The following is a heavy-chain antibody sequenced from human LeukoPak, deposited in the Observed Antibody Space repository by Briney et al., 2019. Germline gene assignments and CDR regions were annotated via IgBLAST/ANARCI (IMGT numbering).Heavy chain of an antibody. CDR1: GGSISSSNW. J-gene: IGHJ4*02. Sequence: SGTLSLTCAVSGGSISSSNWWSWVRQPPGKGLEWIGEIYHSGSNNYNPSLKSRVTISVGRSKNQFSLKLSSVTAADTAVYYCAGTYYDFWSGYYSRTYFDYWGQGTLVTVSS. CDR3: AGTYYDFWSGYYSRTYFDY. D-gene: IGHD3-3*01. V-gene: IGHV4-4*02. CDR2: IYHSGSN.